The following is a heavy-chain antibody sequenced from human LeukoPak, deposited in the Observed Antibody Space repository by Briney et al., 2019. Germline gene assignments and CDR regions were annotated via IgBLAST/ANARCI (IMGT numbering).Heavy chain of an antibody. CDR1: GYTFTSYG. V-gene: IGHV1-18*01. CDR2: ISAYHGNT. Sequence: GASVKVSCKASGYTFTSYGISWVRQPPGQGLEWMGWISAYHGNTNYAQKLQGRVTMTTDTSTSTAYMELRSLRSDDTAVYYCAKDRWSNSGGGFDYWGQGTLVTVSS. CDR3: AKDRWSNSGGGFDY. J-gene: IGHJ4*02. D-gene: IGHD6-19*01.